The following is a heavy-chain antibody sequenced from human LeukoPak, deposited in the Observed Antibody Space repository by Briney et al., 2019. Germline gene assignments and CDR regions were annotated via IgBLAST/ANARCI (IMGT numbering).Heavy chain of an antibody. Sequence: GGSLRLSCAASGFTFSSYVMSWGRQAPGKGLEWVSAISGSGGSTYYADSVKGRFTISRDNSKNTLYLQMNSLRAEATAVYYCAKDTIFGVVIILFDYWGQGTLVTVSS. CDR3: AKDTIFGVVIILFDY. D-gene: IGHD3-3*01. CDR2: ISGSGGST. J-gene: IGHJ4*02. V-gene: IGHV3-23*01. CDR1: GFTFSSYV.